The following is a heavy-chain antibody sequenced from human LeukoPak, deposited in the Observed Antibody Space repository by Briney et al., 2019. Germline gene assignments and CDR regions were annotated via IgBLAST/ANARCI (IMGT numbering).Heavy chain of an antibody. CDR1: GFTFSNYA. D-gene: IGHD2-15*01. V-gene: IGHV3-23*01. CDR3: AKEAQDCSGRGCYSSYFDF. Sequence: GGSLRLSCAASGFTFSNYAMTWVRQAPGKGLEWVSGTSGSGSNTYYADSVKGRFTISRDNSKNTLYLQMNSLRAEDTAVYYCAKEAQDCSGRGCYSSYFDFWGQGSLVTVSS. J-gene: IGHJ4*02. CDR2: TSGSGSNT.